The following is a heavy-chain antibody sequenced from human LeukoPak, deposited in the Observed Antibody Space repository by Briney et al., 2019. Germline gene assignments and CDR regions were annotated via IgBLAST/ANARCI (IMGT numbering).Heavy chain of an antibody. CDR1: GGSISSSSDY. D-gene: IGHD3/OR15-3a*01. Sequence: PSETLSLTCTVSGGSISSSSDYWGWIRQPPGMALEWIGSLYYSGRTYYNPSPKGRVTISVDTSKNQVSLKLSYVTAADTAVYYCATHRGLRYFDYWGQATLVTVSS. J-gene: IGHJ4*02. V-gene: IGHV4-39*01. CDR2: LYYSGRT. CDR3: ATHRGLRYFDY.